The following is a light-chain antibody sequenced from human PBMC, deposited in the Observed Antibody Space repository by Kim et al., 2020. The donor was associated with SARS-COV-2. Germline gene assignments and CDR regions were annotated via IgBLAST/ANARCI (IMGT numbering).Light chain of an antibody. Sequence: GQSITISCIGTSSDVGIYDYVSWYKHHQDTAPKLIIYDVIKRPSGVSNRFSGSKSGNTASLTISGLQADDEADYYCCSYSATKTWVFGGGTQLTVL. CDR2: DVI. CDR3: CSYSATKTWV. V-gene: IGLV2-23*02. CDR1: SSDVGIYDY. J-gene: IGLJ3*02.